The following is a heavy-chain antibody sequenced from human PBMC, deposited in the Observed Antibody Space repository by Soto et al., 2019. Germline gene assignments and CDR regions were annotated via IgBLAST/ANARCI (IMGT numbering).Heavy chain of an antibody. V-gene: IGHV4-34*01. CDR1: GGSFSGYY. J-gene: IGHJ5*01. Sequence: QVQLQQWGAGLLKPSETLSLTCAVYGGSFSGYYWSWIRQPPGKGLEWIGEINPSGSTNYNPSLKSRVTIXVXKSKTQFSLKLSSVTPADPADYYCASAQDGYNYPHSGGQGTLVMVSS. CDR3: ASAQDGYNYPHS. CDR2: INPSGST. D-gene: IGHD5-12*01.